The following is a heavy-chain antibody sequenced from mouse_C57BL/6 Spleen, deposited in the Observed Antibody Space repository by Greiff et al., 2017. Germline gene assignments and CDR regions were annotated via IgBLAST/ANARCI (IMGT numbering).Heavy chain of an antibody. D-gene: IGHD2-4*01. Sequence: EVQLVESGAELVKPGASVKMSCKASGYTFTDYYMHWVKQSHGKSLEWIGYINPNNGGTSYNQKFKGKATLTVNKSSSTAYMELRSLTSKDSAVYYCARSLFYYDYEFAYWGQGTLVTVSA. V-gene: IGHV1-22*01. J-gene: IGHJ3*01. CDR3: ARSLFYYDYEFAY. CDR2: INPNNGGT. CDR1: GYTFTDYY.